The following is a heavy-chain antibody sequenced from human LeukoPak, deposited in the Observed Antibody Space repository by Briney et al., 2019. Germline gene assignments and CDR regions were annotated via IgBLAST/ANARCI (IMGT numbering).Heavy chain of an antibody. CDR1: GGSFSGYY. CDR3: ARQTTAKAFLDY. J-gene: IGHJ4*02. Sequence: KTSEALSLTCAVYGGSFSGYYWSWIRQSPGKGLEWIGEMHHNGNSDYNPSLKSRVTISVDTSKNQFSLKLSSVTAADTAVYYCARQTTAKAFLDYWGQGTLVTVSS. CDR2: MHHNGNS. D-gene: IGHD4-17*01. V-gene: IGHV4-34*01.